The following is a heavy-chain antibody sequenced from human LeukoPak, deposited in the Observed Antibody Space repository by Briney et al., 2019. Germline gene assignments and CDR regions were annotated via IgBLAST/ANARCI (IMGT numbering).Heavy chain of an antibody. J-gene: IGHJ4*02. V-gene: IGHV3-23*01. D-gene: IGHD2-15*01. CDR2: ISGSGGST. Sequence: GGSLRLSCAASGFTFSSYGIHWVRQAPGKGLEWVSAISGSGGSTYYADSVKGRFTISGDNSKNTLYLQMNSLRAEDTAVYYCAEAASLGYCSGGSCYPQSPFDYWGQGTLVTVSS. CDR1: GFTFSSYG. CDR3: AEAASLGYCSGGSCYPQSPFDY.